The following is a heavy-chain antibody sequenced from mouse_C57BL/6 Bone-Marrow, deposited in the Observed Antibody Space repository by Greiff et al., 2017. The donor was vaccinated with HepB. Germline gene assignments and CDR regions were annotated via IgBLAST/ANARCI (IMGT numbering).Heavy chain of an antibody. CDR3: ARTGGDYDGDFDY. Sequence: EVQLVESGGGLVKPGGSLKLSCAASGFTFSDYGMHWVRQAPEKGLEWVAYISSGSSTIYYADTVKGRFTISRDNAKNTLFLQMTSLRSEDTAMYDCARTGGDYDGDFDYWGQGTTLTVSS. J-gene: IGHJ2*01. CDR1: GFTFSDYG. CDR2: ISSGSSTI. D-gene: IGHD2-4*01. V-gene: IGHV5-17*01.